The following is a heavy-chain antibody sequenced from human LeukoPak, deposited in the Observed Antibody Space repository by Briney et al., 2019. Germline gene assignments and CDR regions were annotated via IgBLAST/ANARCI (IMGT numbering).Heavy chain of an antibody. J-gene: IGHJ4*02. V-gene: IGHV4-34*01. Sequence: PSETLSLTCVVYGVSFSGNYWTWIRQPPGKGLEWIGEIDHRGRINYNPSLKSRVTISVDTSKKQFSLKLTSVTVADTAVYYCASARFDYWGQGTLVTVSS. CDR3: ASARFDY. CDR1: GVSFSGNY. CDR2: IDHRGRI.